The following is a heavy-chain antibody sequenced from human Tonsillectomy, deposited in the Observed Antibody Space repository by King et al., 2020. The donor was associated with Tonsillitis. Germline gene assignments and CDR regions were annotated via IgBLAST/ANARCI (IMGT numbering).Heavy chain of an antibody. Sequence: VQLVESGAEVKKPGASVKVSCKASGYTFTSYDINWVRQATGQGLEWMGLMNPNSGNTGYAQKFQGRVTMTRNTSISTAYMELSSLRSEDTAVYYCARGKRCSSTSCYTAPYYYMDVWGKGTTVTVSS. V-gene: IGHV1-8*01. J-gene: IGHJ6*03. CDR2: MNPNSGNT. CDR1: GYTFTSYD. D-gene: IGHD2-2*02. CDR3: ARGKRCSSTSCYTAPYYYMDV.